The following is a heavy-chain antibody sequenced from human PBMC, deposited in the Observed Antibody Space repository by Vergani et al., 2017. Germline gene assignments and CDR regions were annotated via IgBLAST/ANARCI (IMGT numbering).Heavy chain of an antibody. CDR2: FYPGDSDT. CDR3: AGSTAGSSYYYYGMDV. D-gene: IGHD3-10*01. V-gene: IGHV5-51*01. Sequence: EVQLVQSGAEVKKPGESLKISCKGSGYSFTSYWIGWVRQMPGKGLEWMRIFYPGDSDTTYSPSFQGQVTISADKSISTAYLQWSSLKPSDTAMYYCAGSTAGSSYYYYGMDVWGQGTTVAVSS. J-gene: IGHJ6*02. CDR1: GYSFTSYW.